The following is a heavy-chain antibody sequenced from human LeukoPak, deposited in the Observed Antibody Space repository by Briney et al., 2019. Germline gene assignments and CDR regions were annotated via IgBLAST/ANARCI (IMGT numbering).Heavy chain of an antibody. CDR2: IRQDESEK. Sequence: GGSLRLSCTASGFTFANYWMTWVRQAPGKGLEWVANIRQDESEKYYVDSVKGRFTISRDNTDNALYLHMNSLRADDTAVYYSGRERNWGGSESDYWRQGALVTVPS. CDR3: GRERNWGGSESDY. D-gene: IGHD3-16*01. CDR1: GFTFANYW. J-gene: IGHJ4*02. V-gene: IGHV3-7*03.